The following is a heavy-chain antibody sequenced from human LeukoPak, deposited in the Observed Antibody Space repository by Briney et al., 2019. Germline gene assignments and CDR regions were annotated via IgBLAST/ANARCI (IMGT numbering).Heavy chain of an antibody. CDR2: MSSRGSII. CDR1: GFTFSSYE. V-gene: IGHV3-48*03. Sequence: GGSLRLSCAASGFTFSSYEMNWVRQAPGKGLEWVSYMSSRGSIIFYADSVKGRFTISRDDAKNSLHLQMDSLRVEDTAVYYCARGAAGGMYNWFDPWGQGTLVTVSS. CDR3: ARGAAGGMYNWFDP. D-gene: IGHD6-13*01. J-gene: IGHJ5*02.